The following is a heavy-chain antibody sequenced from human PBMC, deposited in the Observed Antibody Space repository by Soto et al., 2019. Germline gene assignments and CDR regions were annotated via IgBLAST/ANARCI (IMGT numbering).Heavy chain of an antibody. V-gene: IGHV4-34*01. CDR3: ARQAAAARLDY. J-gene: IGHJ4*02. CDR1: GGSFSGYY. D-gene: IGHD6-13*01. CDR2: INHSGST. Sequence: PSETLSLTCAVYGGSFSGYYWSWIRQPPGKGLEWIGEINHSGSTNYNPSLKSRVTISVDTSKNQFSLKLSSVTAADTAVYYCARQAAAARLDYWGQGTLVTVSS.